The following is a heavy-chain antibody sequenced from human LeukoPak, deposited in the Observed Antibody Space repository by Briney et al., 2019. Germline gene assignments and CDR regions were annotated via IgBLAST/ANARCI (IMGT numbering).Heavy chain of an antibody. Sequence: SETLSLTCAVYGGSFSSYYWSWIRQPPGKGLEWIGEINHSGSTNYNPSLKSRVTISVDTSKNQFSLKLSSVTAADTAVYYCASPLLRYSSSSSIYAFDIWGQGTMVTVSS. CDR3: ASPLLRYSSSSSIYAFDI. D-gene: IGHD6-6*01. CDR1: GGSFSSYY. CDR2: INHSGST. J-gene: IGHJ3*02. V-gene: IGHV4-34*01.